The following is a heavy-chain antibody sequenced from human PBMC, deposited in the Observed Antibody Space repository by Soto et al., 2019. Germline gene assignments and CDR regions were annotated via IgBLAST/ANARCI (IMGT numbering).Heavy chain of an antibody. J-gene: IGHJ6*02. D-gene: IGHD6-19*01. CDR1: GGSFSGYY. CDR3: ARVRGDSSGWYGEYYFYYYGMDV. Sequence: PSETLSLTCAVYGGSFSGYYWSWIRQPPGKGLEWIGEINHSGSTNYNPSLKSRVTISVDTSKNQFSLKLSSVTAADTAVYYCARVRGDSSGWYGEYYFYYYGMDVWGQGTTVTVYS. V-gene: IGHV4-34*01. CDR2: INHSGST.